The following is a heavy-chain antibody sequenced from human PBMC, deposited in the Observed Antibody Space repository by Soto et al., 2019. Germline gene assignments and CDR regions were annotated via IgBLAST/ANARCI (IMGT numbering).Heavy chain of an antibody. V-gene: IGHV1-18*01. CDR2: ISAYNGNT. CDR3: ARDTTISYREGFDP. CDR1: GYTFTSYG. J-gene: IGHJ5*02. Sequence: ASVKVSCKASGYTFTSYGISWVRQAPGQGLEWMGWISAYNGNTNDAQKLQGRVTMTTDTSTSTAYMELRSLRSDDTAVYYCARDTTISYREGFDPWGQGTLVTVSS. D-gene: IGHD3-3*01.